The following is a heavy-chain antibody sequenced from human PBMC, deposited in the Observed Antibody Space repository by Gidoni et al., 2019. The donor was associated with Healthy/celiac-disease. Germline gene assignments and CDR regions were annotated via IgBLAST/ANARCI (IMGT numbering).Heavy chain of an antibody. D-gene: IGHD2-2*01. CDR1: GFTFSSYS. V-gene: IGHV3-21*01. CDR3: ARDRDIVVVPAASYYYGMDV. CDR2: ISSSSSYI. J-gene: IGHJ6*02. Sequence: EVQLVESGGGLVKPGGSLRLSCAASGFTFSSYSMNWVRQAPGKGLEWVSSISSSSSYIYYADSVKGRFTISRDNAKNSLYLQMNSLRAEDTAVYYCARDRDIVVVPAASYYYGMDVWGQGTTVTVSS.